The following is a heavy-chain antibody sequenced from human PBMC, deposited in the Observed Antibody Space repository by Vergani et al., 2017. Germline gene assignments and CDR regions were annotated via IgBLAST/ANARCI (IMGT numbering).Heavy chain of an antibody. D-gene: IGHD3-10*01. Sequence: EVQLVESGGVVVQPGGSLRLSCAATGFTFSNAWMSWVRQAPGKGLEWVARIKSKTDGGTTDYAAPVKGRFTISRDDSKNTLFLQMNSLKTEDTAVYYCTTVGPGYGSGRQAIDYWGQGTLVTVSS. V-gene: IGHV3-15*01. CDR3: TTVGPGYGSGRQAIDY. CDR2: IKSKTDGGTT. J-gene: IGHJ4*02. CDR1: GFTFSNAW.